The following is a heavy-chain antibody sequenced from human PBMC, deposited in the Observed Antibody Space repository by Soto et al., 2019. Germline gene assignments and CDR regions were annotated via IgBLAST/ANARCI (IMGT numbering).Heavy chain of an antibody. D-gene: IGHD3-10*01. CDR3: ARDVSTYYYGSGSYRDYYYYGMDV. CDR1: GYTFTSYY. CDR2: INPSGGST. J-gene: IGHJ6*02. Sequence: QVQLVQSGAEVKKPGASVKVSCKASGYTFTSYYMHWVRQAPGQGLEWMGIINPSGGSTSYAQKCQGRVNMTRDTSTSTVYMELSSLRSEDTAVYYCARDVSTYYYGSGSYRDYYYYGMDVWGQGTTVTVSS. V-gene: IGHV1-46*01.